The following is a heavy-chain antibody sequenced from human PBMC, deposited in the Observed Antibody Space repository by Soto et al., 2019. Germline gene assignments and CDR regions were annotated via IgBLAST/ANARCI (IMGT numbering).Heavy chain of an antibody. CDR2: IYSGGGT. CDR1: LFIVSDNY. V-gene: IGHV3-66*01. D-gene: IGHD4-17*01. J-gene: IGHJ4*02. Sequence: EVRLVQSGGGLVQPGGSLRLSCAASLFIVSDNYMSWVRQAPGKGLEWVSLIYSGGGTDYAASVKGRFTISRDNSKNTLYLQMHSLKAGDTGIYYCATRMTTAPYWGQGTVVTVSS. CDR3: ATRMTTAPY.